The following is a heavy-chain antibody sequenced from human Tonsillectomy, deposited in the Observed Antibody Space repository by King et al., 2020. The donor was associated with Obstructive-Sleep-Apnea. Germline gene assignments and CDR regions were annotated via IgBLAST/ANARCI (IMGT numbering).Heavy chain of an antibody. Sequence: VQLVESGGGLVKPGGSLRLSCAASGFTFSDYYMTWIRQAPGKGLEWVSYIMPSSSYTSYADSVKGRFTISRDNAKNSLYLQMSSLRADDTGVYYCARDGIAAAGTSPYWGQGTLVTVSS. CDR2: IMPSSSYT. CDR3: ARDGIAAAGTSPY. CDR1: GFTFSDYY. J-gene: IGHJ4*02. D-gene: IGHD6-13*01. V-gene: IGHV3-11*05.